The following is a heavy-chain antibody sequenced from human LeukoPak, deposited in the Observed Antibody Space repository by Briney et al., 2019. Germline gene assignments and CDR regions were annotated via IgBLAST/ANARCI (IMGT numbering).Heavy chain of an antibody. CDR2: IYYSGST. Sequence: KTSETLSLTCTVSGGSISSSSYYWGWIRQPPGKGLEWIGSIYYSGSTYYNPSLKSRVTISVDTSKNQFSLKLSSVTAADTAVYYCARIYCSSTSCYDYWGQGTLVTVSS. D-gene: IGHD2-2*01. V-gene: IGHV4-39*07. CDR1: GGSISSSSYY. J-gene: IGHJ4*02. CDR3: ARIYCSSTSCYDY.